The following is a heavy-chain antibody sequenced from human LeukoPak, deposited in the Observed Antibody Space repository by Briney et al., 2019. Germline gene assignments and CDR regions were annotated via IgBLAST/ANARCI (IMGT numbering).Heavy chain of an antibody. CDR1: GYSFTSYW. D-gene: IGHD3-22*01. CDR2: IYPGDSDT. Sequence: GESLKISCKGSGYSFTSYWIGWVRQMPGKGLEWMGIIYPGDSDTRYSPSFQGQVTISADKSISTAYLQWSSLKASDTAMYYCAIIPGSSGYRGLFDYWGQGPLVTVSS. V-gene: IGHV5-51*01. CDR3: AIIPGSSGYRGLFDY. J-gene: IGHJ4*02.